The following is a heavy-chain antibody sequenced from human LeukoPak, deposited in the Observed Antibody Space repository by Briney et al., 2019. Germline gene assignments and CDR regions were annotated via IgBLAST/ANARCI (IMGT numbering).Heavy chain of an antibody. D-gene: IGHD6-19*01. CDR3: AKAGSSGWSSSGGDY. CDR2: ISGSGGST. CDR1: GFTFNNFA. Sequence: GGSLRLSCAASGFTFNNFAMSWVRQAPGKGLEWVSTISGSGGSTFYADSVKGRFPISRDNSKNTLFLQMNSLRVEDTAIYYCAKAGSSGWSSSGGDYWGQASLVTVSS. V-gene: IGHV3-23*01. J-gene: IGHJ4*02.